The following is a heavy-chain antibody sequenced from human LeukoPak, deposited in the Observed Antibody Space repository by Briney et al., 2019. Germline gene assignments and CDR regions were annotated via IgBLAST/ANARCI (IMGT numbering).Heavy chain of an antibody. CDR3: AREGIAAAGRGDWFDP. Sequence: SQTLSLTCTVSSASISSGNYYWSWIRQPAGKGLEWIGRIYTSGSTNYNPSLKSRVTISLDTSKNQLSLKLSSVTAADTAVYYCAREGIAAAGRGDWFDPWGQGTLVTVSS. CDR2: IYTSGST. J-gene: IGHJ5*02. V-gene: IGHV4-61*02. CDR1: SASISSGNYY. D-gene: IGHD6-13*01.